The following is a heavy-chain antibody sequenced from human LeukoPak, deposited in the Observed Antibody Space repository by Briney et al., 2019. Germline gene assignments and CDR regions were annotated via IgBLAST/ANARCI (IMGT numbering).Heavy chain of an antibody. CDR1: GFTFSNYW. CDR3: ASGRQLGY. J-gene: IGHJ4*02. CDR2: IKEDGSEK. V-gene: IGHV3-7*01. Sequence: GGSLRLSCAASGFTFSNYWMSWVRQASGKGLEGVANIKEDGSEKYYVDSVKGRFTISRDNAKNSLYLQMNSLRAEDTAIYYCASGRQLGYWGQGTLVTVSS. D-gene: IGHD6-6*01.